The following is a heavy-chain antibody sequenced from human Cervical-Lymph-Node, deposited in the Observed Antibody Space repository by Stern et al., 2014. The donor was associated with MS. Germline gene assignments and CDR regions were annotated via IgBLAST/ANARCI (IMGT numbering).Heavy chain of an antibody. CDR3: ARDGIAGRPRYYFDY. CDR1: GYTFTGYY. J-gene: IGHJ4*02. D-gene: IGHD2-21*01. V-gene: IGHV1-2*04. CDR2: INPHSGAT. Sequence: QVQLVQSGAEVKKPGASVKVSCKASGYTFTGYYMPWVRHAPGQGLEWMGWINPHSGATNYAQKFQGWVTMTRDTSISTAYMELSRLRSDDAAVYYCARDGIAGRPRYYFDYWGQGTLVTVSS.